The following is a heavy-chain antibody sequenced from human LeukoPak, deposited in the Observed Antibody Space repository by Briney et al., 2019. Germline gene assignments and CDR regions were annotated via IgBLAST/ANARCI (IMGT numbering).Heavy chain of an antibody. CDR2: IYSGGST. V-gene: IGHV3-53*01. Sequence: GGSLRLSCAASGFTVSSNYMSWVRQAPGKGLEWVSVIYSGGSTYYADSVKGQFTISRDNSKNTLYLQMNSLRAEDTAVYYCARDSERYYYYGMDVWGQGTTVTVSS. CDR1: GFTVSSNY. CDR3: ARDSERYYYYGMDV. J-gene: IGHJ6*02. D-gene: IGHD1-26*01.